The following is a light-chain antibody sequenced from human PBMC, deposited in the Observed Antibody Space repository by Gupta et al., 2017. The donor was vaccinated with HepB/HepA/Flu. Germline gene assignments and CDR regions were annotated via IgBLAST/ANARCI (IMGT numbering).Light chain of an antibody. J-gene: IGKJ2*03. CDR3: QQSYSTPPS. V-gene: IGKV1-39*01. CDR1: QSITNF. Sequence: DIKMTQPPSSLSASEGERVTITCRASQSITNFLNWYQQKPGRAPKLLIYAASNVQSGVPSRFRGSGSGTNFTLGINRPQPEDFATYYCQQSYSTPPSFGQGTKLEIK. CDR2: AAS.